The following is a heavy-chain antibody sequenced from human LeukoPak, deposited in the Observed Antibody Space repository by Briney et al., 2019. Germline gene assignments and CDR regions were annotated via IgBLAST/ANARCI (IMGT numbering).Heavy chain of an antibody. CDR3: ARDGDYFDY. Sequence: GGSLRLSCAASGFIFENYWMSWVRQAPGKGLEWVANIKKDSSDKFYVDSVKGRFTIFRDNAKNSLYLQMSSLRVEDTALHYCARDGDYFDYWGQGTPVTVSS. V-gene: IGHV3-7*01. CDR1: GFIFENYW. J-gene: IGHJ4*02. CDR2: IKKDSSDK. D-gene: IGHD4-17*01.